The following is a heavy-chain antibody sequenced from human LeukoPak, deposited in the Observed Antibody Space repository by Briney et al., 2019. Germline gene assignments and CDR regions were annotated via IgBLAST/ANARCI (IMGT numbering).Heavy chain of an antibody. V-gene: IGHV4-39*07. D-gene: IGHD2-15*01. CDR1: GGSISSSSYY. CDR3: ARGGGEFNN. J-gene: IGHJ4*02. Sequence: SETLSLTCTVSGGSISSSSYYWGWIRQPPGKGLEWIGSIYYSGSTYYNPSLKSRVTISVDTSKNQFSLKLSSVTAADTAVYYCARGGGEFNNWGQGTLVTVSS. CDR2: IYYSGST.